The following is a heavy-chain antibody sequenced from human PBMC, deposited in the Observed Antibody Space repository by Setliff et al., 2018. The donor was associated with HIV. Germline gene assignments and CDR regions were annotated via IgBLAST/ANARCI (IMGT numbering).Heavy chain of an antibody. V-gene: IGHV4-4*07. D-gene: IGHD2-21*02. CDR3: ARQTATGTSATFDS. CDR2: THASGTT. CDR1: GGSISGDF. Sequence: SETLSLTCTVSGGSISGDFWTWIRQPAGEGLEWIGRTHASGTTQCEPSLKNRCSMSIDTSKNQFSLKLSSATAADTAVYYCARQTATGTSATFDSWGQGSLVTVSS. J-gene: IGHJ4*02.